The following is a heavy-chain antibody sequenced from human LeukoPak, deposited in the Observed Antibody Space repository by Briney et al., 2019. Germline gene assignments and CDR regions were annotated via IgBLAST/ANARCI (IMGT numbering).Heavy chain of an antibody. V-gene: IGHV1-46*01. D-gene: IGHD2-2*01. Sequence: GASVKVSCKASGYTFTSYQMHSVRQAPGQGLECMGIINPSGGSRSYAQKSQDRVTMTRDTSTSTVYMELSSLRSEDTAVYNCARDIVVAPAAMYYWGQGTLVTVSS. CDR3: ARDIVVAPAAMYY. CDR2: INPSGGSR. CDR1: GYTFTSYQ. J-gene: IGHJ4*02.